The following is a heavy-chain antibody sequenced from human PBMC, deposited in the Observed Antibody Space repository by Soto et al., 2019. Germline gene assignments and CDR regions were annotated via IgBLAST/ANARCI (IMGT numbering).Heavy chain of an antibody. D-gene: IGHD2-2*01. CDR1: GFTFSNSG. V-gene: IGHV3-23*01. CDR3: AKATSNFDS. Sequence: PGGFLRLSCAASGFTFSNSGMNWVRQAPGKGLEWVSSISNSGGSTFYADSVKGRFTISRDNSKNTLYLQMNGLRADDTAAYYCAKATSNFDSWGQGTLVTVSS. CDR2: ISNSGGST. J-gene: IGHJ4*02.